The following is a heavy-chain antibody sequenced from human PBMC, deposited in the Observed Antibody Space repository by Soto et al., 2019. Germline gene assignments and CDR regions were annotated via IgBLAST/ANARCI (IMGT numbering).Heavy chain of an antibody. V-gene: IGHV4-31*03. J-gene: IGHJ4*02. D-gene: IGHD3-3*01. Sequence: SETLSLTCTVSGGSISSGGYYWSWIRQHPGKGLEWIGYIYYSGSTYYNPSLKSRVTISVDTSKNQFSLKLSSVTAADTAVYYCARVNYDFWSGRTYYFDYWGQGTLVTVSS. CDR2: IYYSGST. CDR3: ARVNYDFWSGRTYYFDY. CDR1: GGSISSGGYY.